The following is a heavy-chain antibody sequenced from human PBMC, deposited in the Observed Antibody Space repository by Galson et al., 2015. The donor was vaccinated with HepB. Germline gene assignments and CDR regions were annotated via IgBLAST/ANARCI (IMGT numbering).Heavy chain of an antibody. V-gene: IGHV3-30*04. Sequence: SLRLSCAASRFTFSSYAMHWVRQAPGKGLEWVAVISYDGSNKYYADSVKGRFTISRDNSKNTLYLQMNSLRAEDTAVYYCARDPGGFDYWGQGTLVTVSS. CDR2: ISYDGSNK. CDR3: ARDPGGFDY. J-gene: IGHJ4*02. CDR1: RFTFSSYA.